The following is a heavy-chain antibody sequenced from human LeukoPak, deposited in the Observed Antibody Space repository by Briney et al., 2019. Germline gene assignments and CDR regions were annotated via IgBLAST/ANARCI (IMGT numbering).Heavy chain of an antibody. CDR2: ISNSGEYI. CDR1: GFSFSSYS. Sequence: GGSLRLSCVASGFSFSSYSMNWVRQAPGKGPEWVSSISNSGEYIYYADSLKGRFTVSRDNARNSLYLEMNSLGVEDTAVYYCTTPAAGPRAEYSLYWGQGTLVTVSS. J-gene: IGHJ1*01. V-gene: IGHV3-21*01. D-gene: IGHD6-13*01. CDR3: TTPAAGPRAEYSLY.